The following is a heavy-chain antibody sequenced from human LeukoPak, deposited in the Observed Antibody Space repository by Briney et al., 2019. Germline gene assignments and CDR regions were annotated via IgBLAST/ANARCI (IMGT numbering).Heavy chain of an antibody. CDR3: TRVRSPNWFDP. CDR2: ISSSATTI. CDR1: GFTFSGYA. V-gene: IGHV3-48*03. J-gene: IGHJ5*02. D-gene: IGHD1-26*01. Sequence: GGSLRLSCAASGFTFSGYAINWVRQAPGKGLEWVSYISSSATTILYADSVKGRFTISRDNSDNTLYLQMNSLRVEDTAVYYCTRVRSPNWFDPWGQGTLVTVSS.